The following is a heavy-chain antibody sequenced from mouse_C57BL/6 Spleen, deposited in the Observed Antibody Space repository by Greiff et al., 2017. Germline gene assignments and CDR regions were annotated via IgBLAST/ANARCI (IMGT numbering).Heavy chain of an antibody. J-gene: IGHJ4*01. CDR3: ARGGGYAMDY. V-gene: IGHV5-17*01. CDR1: GFTFSDYG. CDR2: ISSGSSTI. Sequence: EVNVVESGGGLVKPGGSLKLSCAASGFTFSDYGMHWVRQAPEKGLEWVAYISSGSSTIYYADTVKGRFTISRDNAKNTLFLQMTSLRSEDTAMYYCARGGGYAMDYWGQGTSVTVSS.